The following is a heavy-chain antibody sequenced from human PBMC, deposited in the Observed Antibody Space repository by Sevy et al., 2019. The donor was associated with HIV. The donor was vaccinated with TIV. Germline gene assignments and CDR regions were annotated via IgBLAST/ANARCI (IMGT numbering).Heavy chain of an antibody. CDR1: GDSINSGDYY. Sequence: SETLSLTCSVSGDSINSGDYYWNWIRQSPGKGLEWIGYFFYSDSPHYNPSLKRRVTISADMSENQVSLKLSSVTAADSAVYYCARGVIFDPAPFGYWGQGTLVSASS. CDR2: FFYSDSP. CDR3: ARGVIFDPAPFGY. V-gene: IGHV4-30-4*01. D-gene: IGHD5-18*01. J-gene: IGHJ4*02.